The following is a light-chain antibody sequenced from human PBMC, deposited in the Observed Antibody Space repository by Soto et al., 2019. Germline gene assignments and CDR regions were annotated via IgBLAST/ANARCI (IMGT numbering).Light chain of an antibody. J-gene: IGKJ2*01. CDR1: QSVSSSY. CDR2: GAS. Sequence: EIVLTQSPGTLSLSPGERATLSCRASQSVSSSYLAWYQQKPGQAPRLLIYGASSRATGIPDRFSGSGSGTDFTLTISRLEPEDFAVYYCQQYGSSPPVYTFGQGTKPEIK. CDR3: QQYGSSPPVYT. V-gene: IGKV3-20*01.